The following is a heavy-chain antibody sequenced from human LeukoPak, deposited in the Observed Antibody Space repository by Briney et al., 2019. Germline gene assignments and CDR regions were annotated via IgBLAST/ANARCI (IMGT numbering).Heavy chain of an antibody. Sequence: ASVKVSCKASGYTFTSNYIHWVRQAPGQGLEWMGMIYPRDGSTSYAQKFQGRVTVTRDTSTSTAYMELRSLRSDDTAVYYCARDLYGSGSYYLFDPWGQGTLVTVSS. CDR3: ARDLYGSGSYYLFDP. J-gene: IGHJ5*02. CDR1: GYTFTSNY. V-gene: IGHV1-46*01. CDR2: IYPRDGST. D-gene: IGHD3-10*01.